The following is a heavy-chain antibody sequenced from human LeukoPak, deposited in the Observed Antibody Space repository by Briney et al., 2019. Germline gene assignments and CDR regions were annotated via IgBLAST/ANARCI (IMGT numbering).Heavy chain of an antibody. J-gene: IGHJ6*02. CDR1: GFTVSSDF. CDR3: ARDPVTFHYYYGMDV. CDR2: IHSGGDT. Sequence: TGGSLRLSCAASGFTVSSDFMGWVRQPPGKGLEWGSIIHSGGDTYYADSVKGRFTISRDNSKNTLYLQMNSLRAEDTAVYYCARDPVTFHYYYGMDVWGQGTTVTVSS. D-gene: IGHD4-17*01. V-gene: IGHV3-53*01.